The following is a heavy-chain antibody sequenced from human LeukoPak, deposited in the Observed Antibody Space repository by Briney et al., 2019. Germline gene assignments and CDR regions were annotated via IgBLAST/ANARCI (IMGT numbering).Heavy chain of an antibody. V-gene: IGHV3-23*01. J-gene: IGHJ3*02. CDR3: AKDTTYYDFWSGYLAADAFDI. Sequence: GGSLRLSCAASGFTFSSYAMSWVRQAPGKGLEWVSAISGSGGSTYYADSVKGRFTISRDNSKNTLYLQMNSLRAEDTAVYYCAKDTTYYDFWSGYLAADAFDIWGQGTMVTVSS. D-gene: IGHD3-3*01. CDR1: GFTFSSYA. CDR2: ISGSGGST.